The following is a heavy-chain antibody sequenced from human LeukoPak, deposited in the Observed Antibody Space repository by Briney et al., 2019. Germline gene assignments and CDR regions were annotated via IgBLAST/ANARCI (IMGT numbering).Heavy chain of an antibody. CDR2: IKTDGTTT. V-gene: IGHV3-74*03. Sequence: GGSLRLSCAASGFTFSSYSMHWVRQAPGKGLVWVSRIKTDGTTTTYADSVKGRFTISRDNARNTLYLQMNSLRAEDTAVYYCARDKEWLLYDYWGQGTLVTVSS. J-gene: IGHJ4*02. D-gene: IGHD3-3*01. CDR1: GFTFSSYS. CDR3: ARDKEWLLYDY.